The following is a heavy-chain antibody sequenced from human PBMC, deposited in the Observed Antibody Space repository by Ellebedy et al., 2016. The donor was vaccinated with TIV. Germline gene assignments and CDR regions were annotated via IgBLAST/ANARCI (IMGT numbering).Heavy chain of an antibody. CDR2: ITPIVGIA. V-gene: IGHV1-69*04. CDR1: GGTFTRYV. D-gene: IGHD3-10*01. Sequence: SVKVSCXASGGTFTRYVISWVRQAPGQGLEWMGRITPIVGIANYAQKFQGRVTITADKSTNTTYMVLSSLRSEDTAVYYCARDGSYGSGLYYYYGMDVWGQGTTVTVSS. J-gene: IGHJ6*02. CDR3: ARDGSYGSGLYYYYGMDV.